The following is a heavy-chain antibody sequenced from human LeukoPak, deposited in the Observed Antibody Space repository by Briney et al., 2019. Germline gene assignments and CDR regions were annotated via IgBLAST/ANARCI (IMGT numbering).Heavy chain of an antibody. CDR1: GFTFSSYA. V-gene: IGHV3-30-3*01. Sequence: GGSLRLSCAASGFTFSSYAMHWVRQAPGKGLEWVAVISYDGSNKYYADSVKGRFTISRDNSKNTLYLQMNSLRAEDTAVYYCARDPGRIVGATKFDYWGQGTLVTVSS. J-gene: IGHJ4*02. CDR3: ARDPGRIVGATKFDY. CDR2: ISYDGSNK. D-gene: IGHD1-26*01.